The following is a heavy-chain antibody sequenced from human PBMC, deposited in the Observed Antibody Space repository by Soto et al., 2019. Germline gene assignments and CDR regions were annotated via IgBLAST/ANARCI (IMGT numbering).Heavy chain of an antibody. Sequence: SETLSLTCTVSGGSISSYYWSWIRQPPGKGLEWIGYIYYSGSTNYNPSLKSRVTISVDTSKNQFSPKLSSVTAADTAVYYCARDGYSRYAFDIWGQGTMVTVSS. D-gene: IGHD4-4*01. CDR2: IYYSGST. CDR3: ARDGYSRYAFDI. J-gene: IGHJ3*02. V-gene: IGHV4-59*12. CDR1: GGSISSYY.